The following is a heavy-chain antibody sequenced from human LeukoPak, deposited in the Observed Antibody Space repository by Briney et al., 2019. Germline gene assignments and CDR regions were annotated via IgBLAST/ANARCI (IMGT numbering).Heavy chain of an antibody. V-gene: IGHV4-38-2*02. CDR3: ARADIAVAGTNFDY. CDR1: GYTLSSAYY. CDR2: LYHRGNT. Sequence: SETLSLTCTVSGYTLSSAYYWGWIRQPPGKGLEWLGTLYHRGNTFYNPSLKGRVTISVDTSKNQFSLNVTSVTAADTAIYYCARADIAVAGTNFDYWGQGTLVTVSS. D-gene: IGHD6-19*01. J-gene: IGHJ4*02.